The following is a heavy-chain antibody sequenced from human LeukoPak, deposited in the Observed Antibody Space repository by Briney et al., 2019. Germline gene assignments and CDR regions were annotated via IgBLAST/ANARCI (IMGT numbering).Heavy chain of an antibody. CDR3: ATGQQLVPDY. CDR1: GFXFTSAW. CDR2: IKSKTDGRKT. Sequence: GGSLRLSCAASGFXFTSAWXTWVXXAPXKXXEXVGRIKSKTDGRKTDYAAPVKGRITISRDDSKTALYLQMNSLKTEDTAVYYCATGQQLVPDYWGQGTLVTVSS. V-gene: IGHV3-15*01. J-gene: IGHJ4*02. D-gene: IGHD6-6*01.